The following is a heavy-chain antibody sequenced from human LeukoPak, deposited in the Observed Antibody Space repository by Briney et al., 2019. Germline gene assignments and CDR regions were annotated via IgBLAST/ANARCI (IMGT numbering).Heavy chain of an antibody. Sequence: SETLSLTCTVSGGSISSGSYYWSWIRQPPGKGLEWIGYIYYSGSTNYNPSLKSRVTISVDTSKNQFSLKLSSVTAADTAVYYCARGYSSGWSGKNFDY. V-gene: IGHV4-61*01. CDR1: GGSISSGSYY. CDR2: IYYSGST. CDR3: ARGYSSGWSGKNFDY. J-gene: IGHJ4*01. D-gene: IGHD6-19*01.